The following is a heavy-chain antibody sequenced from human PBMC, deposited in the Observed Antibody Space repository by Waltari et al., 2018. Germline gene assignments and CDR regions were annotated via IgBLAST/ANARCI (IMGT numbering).Heavy chain of an antibody. CDR2: VLGSGRT. V-gene: IGHV4-4*02. D-gene: IGHD2-15*01. CDR1: GDSMNYL. J-gene: IGHJ4*02. CDR3: ARDRGRGLYLDT. Sequence: QLQLQESGPGLVKPSGTLSLICAVSGDSMNYLWSWVRQPPGKGLEWIGQVLGSGRTNYNPSFASRVTISLDTSTHQFALKMTSATAADTALYYCARDRGRGLYLDTWGQGILVTVSP.